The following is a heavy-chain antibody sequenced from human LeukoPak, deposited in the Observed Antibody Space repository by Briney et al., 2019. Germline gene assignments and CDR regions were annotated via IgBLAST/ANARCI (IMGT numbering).Heavy chain of an antibody. D-gene: IGHD3-3*01. CDR3: ARDRGITIFGVVLEYGMDV. V-gene: IGHV4-4*07. CDR1: GGSISSYY. J-gene: IGHJ6*02. CDR2: IYTSGST. Sequence: PSETLSLTCTVSGGSISSYYWSWIRQPAGKGLEWIGRIYTSGSTNYNPSLKSRVTMSVDTSKNQFSLKLSSVTAADTAVYYCARDRGITIFGVVLEYGMDVWGQGTTVTVSS.